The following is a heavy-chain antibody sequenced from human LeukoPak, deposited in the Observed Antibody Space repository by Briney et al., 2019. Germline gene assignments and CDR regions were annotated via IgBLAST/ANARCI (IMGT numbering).Heavy chain of an antibody. CDR2: IYYSGST. J-gene: IGHJ4*02. Sequence: PSETLSLTCAVSGGSISSGGYSWSWLRQPPGKGLEWIGYIYYSGSTYYNPSLKSRVTISVDTSKNQFSLKLSSVTAADTAVYYCASVRGMVPDYWGQGTLVTVSS. CDR3: ASVRGMVPDY. V-gene: IGHV4-30-4*07. CDR1: GGSISSGGYS. D-gene: IGHD3-10*01.